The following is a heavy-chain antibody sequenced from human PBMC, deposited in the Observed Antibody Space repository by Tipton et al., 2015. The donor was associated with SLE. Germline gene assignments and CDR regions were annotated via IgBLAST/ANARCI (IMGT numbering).Heavy chain of an antibody. CDR2: IYTSGST. CDR3: ARVEDV. J-gene: IGHJ6*02. V-gene: IGHV4-59*10. CDR1: GGSFSGYY. Sequence: TLSLTCAVYGGSFSGYYWSWIRQPAGKGLEWIGRIYTSGSTNYNPSLKSRVTMSVDTSKNQFSLKLSSVTAADTAVYYCARVEDVWGQGTTVTVSS. D-gene: IGHD5-24*01.